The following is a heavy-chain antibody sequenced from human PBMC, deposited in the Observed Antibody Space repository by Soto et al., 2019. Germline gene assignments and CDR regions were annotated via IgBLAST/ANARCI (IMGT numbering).Heavy chain of an antibody. CDR1: GFTFSSYG. J-gene: IGHJ4*02. CDR2: IWYDGSNK. V-gene: IGHV3-33*01. D-gene: IGHD3-9*01. Sequence: QVQLVESGGGVVQPGRSLRLSCAASGFTFSSYGMHWVRHTPGKGLEWVAVIWYDGSNKYYADSVKGRFTISRDNSKNTLYLQMNSLRAEDTAVYYCARDGDYDILTGQFDYWGQGTLVTVSS. CDR3: ARDGDYDILTGQFDY.